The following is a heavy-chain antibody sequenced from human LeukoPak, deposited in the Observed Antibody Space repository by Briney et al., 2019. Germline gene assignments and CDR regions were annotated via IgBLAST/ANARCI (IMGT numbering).Heavy chain of an antibody. Sequence: GGSLRLSCAASGFTFSSYEMNWVRQAPGKGLEWVGRTRNKANSYTTEYAASVEGRFTISRDDSKNSLYLQMNSLKTEDTAVYYCAREGDTAMVDPYYYYMDVWGKGTTVTVSS. CDR3: AREGDTAMVDPYYYYMDV. CDR1: GFTFSSYE. CDR2: TRNKANSYTT. D-gene: IGHD5-18*01. V-gene: IGHV3-72*01. J-gene: IGHJ6*03.